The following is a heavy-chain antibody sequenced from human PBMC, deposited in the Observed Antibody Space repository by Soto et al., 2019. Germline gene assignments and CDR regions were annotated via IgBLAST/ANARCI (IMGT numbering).Heavy chain of an antibody. CDR1: GFTFSNAW. Sequence: GGSLRLSCAASGFTFSNAWMNWVRQAPGKGLKWVGRIKSKTDGGTTDYAAPVKGRFTISRDDSKNTLYLQMNSLKTEDTAVYYCTTLSYYDFWSGYYHGMDAWGQGTTVTVS. D-gene: IGHD3-3*01. CDR2: IKSKTDGGTT. J-gene: IGHJ6*02. CDR3: TTLSYYDFWSGYYHGMDA. V-gene: IGHV3-15*07.